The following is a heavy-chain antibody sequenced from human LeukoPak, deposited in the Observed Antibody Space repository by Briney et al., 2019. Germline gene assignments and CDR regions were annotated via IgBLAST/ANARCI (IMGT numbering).Heavy chain of an antibody. CDR2: ISPNSGGT. J-gene: IGHJ3*02. CDR3: ARDPTEISRSYYYDSSSLGAFDI. CDR1: GYTFTGYY. Sequence: ASVKVSCKPSGYTFTGYYIHWVRQAPGQGLEWMGWISPNSGGTSCAQKFQGRVTMTRDTSISTAYMELSRLRSDDTAVYYCARDPTEISRSYYYDSSSLGAFDIWGQGTMVTVSS. V-gene: IGHV1-2*02. D-gene: IGHD3-22*01.